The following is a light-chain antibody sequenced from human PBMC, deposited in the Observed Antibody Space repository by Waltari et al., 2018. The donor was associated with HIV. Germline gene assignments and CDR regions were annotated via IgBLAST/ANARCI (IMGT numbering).Light chain of an antibody. CDR1: QSIATY. V-gene: IGKV3-11*01. CDR3: QQRNIPIT. CDR2: DAS. J-gene: IGKJ5*01. Sequence: EIMLTQSPATLSLSLGERATLSCRASQSIATYLAWFQQKPGQAPRLLIYDASNRATGIPARFSGSGSGTDFTLTISSLEPEDFGIYYCQQRNIPITFGQGTRLEI.